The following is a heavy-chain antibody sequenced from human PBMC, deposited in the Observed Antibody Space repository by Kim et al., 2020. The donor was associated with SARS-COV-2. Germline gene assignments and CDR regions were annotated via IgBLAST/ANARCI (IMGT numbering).Heavy chain of an antibody. V-gene: IGHV3-30-3*01. CDR2: ISYDGSNK. Sequence: GGSLRLSCAASGFTFSSYAMHWVRQAPGKGLEWLAVISYDGSNKYYADSVKGRFTISRDNSKNTLYLQMNSLRAEDTAVYYCARGRMPMVRGDGYYGMD. J-gene: IGHJ6*01. D-gene: IGHD3-10*01. CDR3: ARGRMPMVRGDGYYGMD. CDR1: GFTFSSYA.